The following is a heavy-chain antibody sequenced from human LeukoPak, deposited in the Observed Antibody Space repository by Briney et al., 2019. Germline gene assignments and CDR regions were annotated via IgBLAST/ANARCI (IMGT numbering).Heavy chain of an antibody. CDR1: GYTFTGYY. Sequence: ASVKVSCKASGYTFTGYYMHWVRQAPGQGLEWMGRINPNSGGTNYAQKFQGRVTMTRDTSISTAYMELSRLRSDDTAVYYCARGYDIVVVVAASWFDPWGQGTLVTVSS. D-gene: IGHD2-15*01. CDR3: ARGYDIVVVVAASWFDP. CDR2: INPNSGGT. V-gene: IGHV1-2*06. J-gene: IGHJ5*02.